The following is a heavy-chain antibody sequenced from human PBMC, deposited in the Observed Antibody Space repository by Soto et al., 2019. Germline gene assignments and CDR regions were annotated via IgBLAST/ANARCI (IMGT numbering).Heavy chain of an antibody. V-gene: IGHV3-74*01. CDR3: ARESGDWPLNWFDP. CDR2: ITSDGKSK. CDR1: GFTFSYCE. D-gene: IGHD2-21*02. Sequence: GGSLRLSCAASGFTFSYCEMNWVRQAPAEGLVWVSRITSDGKSKAYAESVKGRFAISRDNAKNTLYLQMNGLTAEDTAVYYCARESGDWPLNWFDPWGQGTLVTVSS. J-gene: IGHJ5*02.